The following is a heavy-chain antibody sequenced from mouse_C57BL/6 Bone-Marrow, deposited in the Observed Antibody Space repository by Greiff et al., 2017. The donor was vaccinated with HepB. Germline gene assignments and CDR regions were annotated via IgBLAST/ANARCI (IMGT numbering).Heavy chain of an antibody. CDR2: IDPSDSNT. CDR3: ARGYDGYYGGFAY. Sequence: QVQLQQPGAELVMPGASVKLSCKASGYTFTSYWMHWVKQRPGQGLEWIGEIDPSDSNTNYNQKFKGKSTLTVDKSSSTAYMKLSSLTSEDSAVYYCARGYDGYYGGFAYWGQGTLVTVSA. J-gene: IGHJ3*01. CDR1: GYTFTSYW. V-gene: IGHV1-69*01. D-gene: IGHD2-3*01.